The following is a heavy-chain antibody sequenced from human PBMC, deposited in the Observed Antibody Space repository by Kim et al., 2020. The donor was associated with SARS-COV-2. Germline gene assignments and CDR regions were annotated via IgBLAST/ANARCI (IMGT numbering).Heavy chain of an antibody. D-gene: IGHD3-10*01. CDR2: INCGSGNT. Sequence: ASVKVSCKTSGYTFTTYAMHWVCQAPGQRLEWMGWINCGSGNTKYSQRFQDRITITRDTSASSAYMELSSLRSEDTAVNYCARGGGFSGRTQDGMDVWGQGTTITGS. V-gene: IGHV1-3*01. CDR3: ARGGGFSGRTQDGMDV. CDR1: GYTFTTYA. J-gene: IGHJ6*02.